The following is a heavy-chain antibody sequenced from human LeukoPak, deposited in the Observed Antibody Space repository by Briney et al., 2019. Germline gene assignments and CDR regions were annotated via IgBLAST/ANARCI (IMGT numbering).Heavy chain of an antibody. Sequence: ASVKVSCKASGHTFTGYYMHWVRQAPGQGLEWMGWINPNSGGTNYAQKSQGRVTMTRDTSISTAYMELSRLRSDDTAVYYCARANGGFRSAMAYWGQGTLVTVSS. CDR2: INPNSGGT. D-gene: IGHD3-3*01. CDR1: GHTFTGYY. CDR3: ARANGGFRSAMAY. J-gene: IGHJ4*02. V-gene: IGHV1-2*02.